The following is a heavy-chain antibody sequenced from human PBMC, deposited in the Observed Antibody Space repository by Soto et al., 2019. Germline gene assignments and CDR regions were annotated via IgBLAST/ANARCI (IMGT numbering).Heavy chain of an antibody. CDR2: KHHSGST. J-gene: IGHJ6*02. D-gene: IGHD6-19*01. CDR1: GDSINNGFW. V-gene: IGHV4-4*02. CDR3: ASSSGWWRFDV. Sequence: QVQLQESGPGLVKPSETLSLTCGVSGDSINNGFWWTWVRQPPGKGLEWIGEKHHSGSTNYNLSLKSRVSISLDKSKNQFSLHLSSVTAADTAVYYCASSSGWWRFDVWGQGTTVTVSS.